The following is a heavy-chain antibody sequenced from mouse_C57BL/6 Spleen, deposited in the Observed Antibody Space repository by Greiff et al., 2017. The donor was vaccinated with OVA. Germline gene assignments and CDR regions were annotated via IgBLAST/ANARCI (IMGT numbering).Heavy chain of an antibody. Sequence: VQLQQSGPELVKPGASVKMSCKASGYTFTDYNMHWVKQSHGKSLEWIGYINPNNGGTSYNQKFKGKATLTVNKSSSPAYMELRSLTSEDSAVYYCARSITTVVAWYFDVWGTGTTVTVSS. J-gene: IGHJ1*03. CDR1: GYTFTDYN. CDR2: INPNNGGT. D-gene: IGHD1-1*01. CDR3: ARSITTVVAWYFDV. V-gene: IGHV1-22*01.